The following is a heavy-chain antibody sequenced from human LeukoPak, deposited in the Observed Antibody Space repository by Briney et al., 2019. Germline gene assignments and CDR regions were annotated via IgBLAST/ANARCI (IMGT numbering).Heavy chain of an antibody. V-gene: IGHV4-61*01. CDR2: IYYSGST. D-gene: IGHD1-26*01. CDR3: ATMSGTYYKFDY. Sequence: SETLFLTCTVSGGSISSGSISSYYWSWIRQPPGKGLEWIGYIYYSGSTNYNPSLKSRVTISVDTSKNQFSLKLSSMTAADTAVYYCATMSGTYYKFDYWGQGTLVTVSS. CDR1: GGSISSGSISSYY. J-gene: IGHJ4*02.